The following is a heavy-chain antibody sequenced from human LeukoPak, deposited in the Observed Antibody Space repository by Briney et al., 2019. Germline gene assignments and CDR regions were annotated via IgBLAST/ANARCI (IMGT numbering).Heavy chain of an antibody. CDR1: RFTFSTYA. V-gene: IGHV3-23*01. D-gene: IGHD2-2*01. Sequence: GGSLRLSCTASRFTFSTYAMSWVRQAPGKGLEWVSSISGSGDTTYYTGSVKGRFTISRDNSKNALYLQMSSLRAEDTAVYYCAKSQRNDQQVVQRIDYWGQGTLVTVSS. CDR2: ISGSGDTT. J-gene: IGHJ4*02. CDR3: AKSQRNDQQVVQRIDY.